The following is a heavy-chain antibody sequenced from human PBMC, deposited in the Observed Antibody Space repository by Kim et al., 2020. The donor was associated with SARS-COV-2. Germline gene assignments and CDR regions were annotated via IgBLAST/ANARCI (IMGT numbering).Heavy chain of an antibody. CDR3: ARGAGWYAY. V-gene: IGHV4-59*01. Sequence: SETLSLTCTVSGRSIRDSYWSWLRQPPGEGLEWIAYLPNSGSTNYNPPLKSRVSISLDSSQNQFSLKLNSLTAADSAVYYCARGAGWYAYRGQGTLVTVS. J-gene: IGHJ4*02. CDR2: LPNSGST. CDR1: GRSIRDSY. D-gene: IGHD6-19*01.